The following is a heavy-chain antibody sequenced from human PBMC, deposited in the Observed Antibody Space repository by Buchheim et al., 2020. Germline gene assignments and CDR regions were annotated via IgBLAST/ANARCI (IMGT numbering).Heavy chain of an antibody. D-gene: IGHD3-10*01. J-gene: IGHJ5*02. CDR2: ISSSGSTI. CDR1: GFTFSSYE. CDR3: ARSYAGFGIRSPLWFGEYGNWFDP. Sequence: EVQLVESGGGLVQPGGSLRLSCAASGFTFSSYEMNWVRQAPGKGLEWVSYISSSGSTIYYADSVKGRFTISRDNAKNSLFLQMNSLRAEDTAVYYCARSYAGFGIRSPLWFGEYGNWFDPWGQGTL. V-gene: IGHV3-48*03.